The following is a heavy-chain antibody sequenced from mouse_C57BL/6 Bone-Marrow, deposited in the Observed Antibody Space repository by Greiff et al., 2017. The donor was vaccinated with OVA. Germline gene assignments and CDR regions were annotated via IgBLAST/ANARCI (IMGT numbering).Heavy chain of an antibody. CDR2: INPNNGGT. Sequence: VQLQQSGPELVKPGASVKISCKASGYTFTDYYMNWVKQSHGKSLEWIGDINPNNGGTSYNQKFKGKATLTVDKSSSTAYMELRSLTSEDSAVYYCARRLLLVYWGQGTLVTVSA. D-gene: IGHD1-1*01. J-gene: IGHJ3*01. CDR1: GYTFTDYY. CDR3: ARRLLLVY. V-gene: IGHV1-26*01.